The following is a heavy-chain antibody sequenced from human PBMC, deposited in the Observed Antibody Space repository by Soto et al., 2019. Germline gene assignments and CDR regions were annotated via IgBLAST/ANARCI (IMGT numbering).Heavy chain of an antibody. CDR1: GFTFSSYS. Sequence: PGGSLRLSCAASGFTFSSYSMNWVRQAPGKGLEWVSSISSSSSYIYYADSVKGRFTISRDNAKNSLYLQMNSLRAEDTAVYYCATGRLAARPRRYYYYGMDVWGQGTTVTVSS. V-gene: IGHV3-21*01. D-gene: IGHD6-6*01. CDR3: ATGRLAARPRRYYYYGMDV. CDR2: ISSSSSYI. J-gene: IGHJ6*02.